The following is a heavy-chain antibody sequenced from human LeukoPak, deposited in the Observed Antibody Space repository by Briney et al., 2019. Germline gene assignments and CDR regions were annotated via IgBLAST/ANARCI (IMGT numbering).Heavy chain of an antibody. J-gene: IGHJ5*02. CDR2: IYYSGGT. Sequence: PSETLSLTCTVSGGSISSSSNYWGWIRQPPGKGLEWIGSIYYSGGTKYNPSLQSRVTISIDTSKNQFSLNLSSVTAADTAVYYCARRVIMSAAGVPDTWLDPWGQGILVTVSS. D-gene: IGHD2-8*01. CDR1: GGSISSSSNY. V-gene: IGHV4-39*07. CDR3: ARRVIMSAAGVPDTWLDP.